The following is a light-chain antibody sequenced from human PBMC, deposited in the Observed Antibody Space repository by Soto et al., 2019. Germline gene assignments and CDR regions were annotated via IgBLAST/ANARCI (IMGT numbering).Light chain of an antibody. CDR1: QSVSIY. V-gene: IGKV3-11*01. Sequence: EIVLTQSPATLSLSPGERATLSCRASQSVSIYLAWYQQKPGQAPRLLIYDASNRATGIPARFSGSGSGTDFTLTISSLEPEDFAVYYCQQRSNWPITFGQGTLLEI. J-gene: IGKJ5*01. CDR2: DAS. CDR3: QQRSNWPIT.